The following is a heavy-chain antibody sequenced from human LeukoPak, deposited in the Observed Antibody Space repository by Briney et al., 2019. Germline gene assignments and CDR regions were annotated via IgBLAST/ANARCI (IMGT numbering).Heavy chain of an antibody. CDR2: ITSSSSYI. J-gene: IGHJ6*03. CDR3: ARVYYDSSGYYGGYYYYYMDV. Sequence: PGGSLRLSCAASGFTFSRYSMTWVRQAPGKGLEWVSSITSSSSYIYYADSVKGRFTISRDNAKNSLYLQMNSLRAEDTAVYYCARVYYDSSGYYGGYYYYYMDVWGKGTTVTISS. D-gene: IGHD3-22*01. V-gene: IGHV3-21*01. CDR1: GFTFSRYS.